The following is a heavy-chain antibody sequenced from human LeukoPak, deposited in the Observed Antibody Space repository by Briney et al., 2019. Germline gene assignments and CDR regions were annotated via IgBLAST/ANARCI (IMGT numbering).Heavy chain of an antibody. CDR3: AREIQRDYYDSSGYPIDY. J-gene: IGHJ4*02. Sequence: GGSLRLSCAASGFTFSSYAMSWVRQAPGKGLEWVSAISGSGGSTYYADSVKGRFTISRDNSKNTLYLQMNSLRAEDTAVYYCAREIQRDYYDSSGYPIDYWGQGTLVTVSS. V-gene: IGHV3-23*01. D-gene: IGHD3-22*01. CDR1: GFTFSSYA. CDR2: ISGSGGST.